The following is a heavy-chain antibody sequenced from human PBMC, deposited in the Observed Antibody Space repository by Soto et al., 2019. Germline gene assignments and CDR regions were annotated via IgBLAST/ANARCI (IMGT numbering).Heavy chain of an antibody. J-gene: IGHJ5*02. V-gene: IGHV1-18*01. CDR1: GYTFTSYG. D-gene: IGHD2-2*01. Sequence: ESSVKVACKASGYTFTSYGISWVRQAPGQGLEWMGWISAYNGNTNYAQKLQGRVTMTTDTSTSTAYMELRSLRSDDTAVYYCARRDGSLLSDCFDPWGQGTLVTVSS. CDR3: ARRDGSLLSDCFDP. CDR2: ISAYNGNT.